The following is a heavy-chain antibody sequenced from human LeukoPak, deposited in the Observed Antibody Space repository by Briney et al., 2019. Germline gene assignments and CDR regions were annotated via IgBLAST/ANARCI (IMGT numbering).Heavy chain of an antibody. J-gene: IGHJ4*02. Sequence: ASVKVSCKASGYTFTGYYMHWVRQATGQGLEWMGIINPSGGSTRYAQKFQGRVTMTRDTSTSTGYMELSSLRSEDTAVYYCARASGSNNFYFDYWGQGTLVTVFS. D-gene: IGHD3-10*01. CDR2: INPSGGST. CDR3: ARASGSNNFYFDY. CDR1: GYTFTGYY. V-gene: IGHV1-46*01.